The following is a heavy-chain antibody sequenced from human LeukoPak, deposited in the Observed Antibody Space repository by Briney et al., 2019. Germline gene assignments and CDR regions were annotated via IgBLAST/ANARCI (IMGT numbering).Heavy chain of an antibody. Sequence: GGSLGLSCVASGFTFSRYWMSWVRQAPGKGLEWVASIKEDGRDKYYVGSVKGRFTISKDNAKSSVSLQMNSLRVGDMAVYYCARDAGGGFDYWGQGTRVTVSS. J-gene: IGHJ4*02. D-gene: IGHD2-8*02. CDR3: ARDAGGGFDY. V-gene: IGHV3-7*01. CDR2: IKEDGRDK. CDR1: GFTFSRYW.